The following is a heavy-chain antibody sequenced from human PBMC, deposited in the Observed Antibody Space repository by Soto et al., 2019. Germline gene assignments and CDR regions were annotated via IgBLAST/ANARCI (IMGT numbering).Heavy chain of an antibody. V-gene: IGHV5-10-1*01. CDR1: GYSFTNNW. CDR2: IGPSDSYT. CDR3: ASLFSNRLDX. Sequence: PGEALKITCKVSGYSFTNNWITWVRQMPGKGLELMVMIGPSDSYTLYSPSFQGHVTFSVDKSINTAYVQWTRLKSSDTAMYYCASLFSNRLDXWGQGTLVTVSX. J-gene: IGHJ5*02.